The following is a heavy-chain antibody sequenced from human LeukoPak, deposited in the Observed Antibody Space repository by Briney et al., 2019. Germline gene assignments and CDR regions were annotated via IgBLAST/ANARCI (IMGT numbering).Heavy chain of an antibody. Sequence: GGSLRLSCAASGFTFSSYAMSWVRQAPGKGLEWVSGISGSGGTTNFADSVKGRFTISRENSKNTLYLQMNSLRAADTAKYYCAKASRRHCGTTICYTLDYWGQGTLVTVSS. CDR3: AKASRRHCGTTICYTLDY. CDR1: GFTFSSYA. CDR2: ISGSGGTT. D-gene: IGHD2-2*02. J-gene: IGHJ4*02. V-gene: IGHV3-23*01.